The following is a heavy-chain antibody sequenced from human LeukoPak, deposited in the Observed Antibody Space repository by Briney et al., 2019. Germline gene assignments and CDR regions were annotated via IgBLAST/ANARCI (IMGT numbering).Heavy chain of an antibody. CDR2: IIPTIGTA. Sequence: APVKVSCKASGGTFSSYAISWVRQAPGQGLEWMGGIIPTIGTATYAQKFQGRVTITADESTSTAYMELSSLRSEDTAVYYCARDGAHYDILTGYNKRDYGFDYWGQGTLVTVSS. CDR3: ARDGAHYDILTGYNKRDYGFDY. D-gene: IGHD3-9*01. CDR1: GGTFSSYA. V-gene: IGHV1-69*01. J-gene: IGHJ4*02.